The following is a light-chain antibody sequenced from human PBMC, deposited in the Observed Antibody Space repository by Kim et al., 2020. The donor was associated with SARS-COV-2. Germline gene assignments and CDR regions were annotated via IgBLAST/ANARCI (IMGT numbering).Light chain of an antibody. CDR2: EVA. CDR3: SSYGGKKIWV. Sequence: QSALTQPPSASGSPGQPVTISCTGTSTDIGLYNFVSWYQQHPGKAPRLMIYEVAKRPSGVPDRFSGSKSGNTASLTVSGLQAEDEGDYYCSSYGGKKIWVFGGGTQLTVL. V-gene: IGLV2-8*01. CDR1: STDIGLYNF. J-gene: IGLJ3*02.